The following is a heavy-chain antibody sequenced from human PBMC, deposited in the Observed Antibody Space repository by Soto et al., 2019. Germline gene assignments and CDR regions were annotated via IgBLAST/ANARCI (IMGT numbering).Heavy chain of an antibody. J-gene: IGHJ4*02. CDR1: GFSLSGGGVG. V-gene: IGHV2-5*01. CDR2: IYWNDDK. Sequence: QITLKESGPTLVQPTQTLTLTCTFSGFSLSGGGVGVAWIRQPPGKALEWLALIYWNDDKRYRPSLKSRLTITKDTSKNQVVLTMTNVDPVDTASYYCAQRLDLSSAYSYWGQGVLVIVSS. CDR3: AQRLDLSSAYSY. D-gene: IGHD3-3*01.